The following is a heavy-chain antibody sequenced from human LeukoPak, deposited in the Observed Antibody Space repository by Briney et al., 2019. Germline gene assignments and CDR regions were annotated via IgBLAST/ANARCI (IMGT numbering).Heavy chain of an antibody. J-gene: IGHJ3*02. CDR1: GGSISSGGYY. V-gene: IGHV4-31*03. CDR3: ARDPATYDSSGYYSHDAFDI. CDR2: IYHSGST. Sequence: PSETLSLTCTVSGGSISSGGYYWSWIRQHPGKGLEWIGYIYHSGSTYYNPSLKSRVTISVDTSKNQFSLKLSSVTAADTAVYYCARDPATYDSSGYYSHDAFDIWGQGTMVTVSS. D-gene: IGHD3-22*01.